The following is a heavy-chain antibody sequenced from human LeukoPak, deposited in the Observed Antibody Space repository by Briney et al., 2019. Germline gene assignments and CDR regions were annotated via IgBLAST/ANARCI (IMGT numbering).Heavy chain of an antibody. CDR2: ISSSGSTI. CDR3: ARDFYDGFALDY. V-gene: IGHV3-48*03. J-gene: IGHJ4*02. CDR1: GFTFSSYE. D-gene: IGHD2/OR15-2a*01. Sequence: GGSLRLSCAASGFTFSSYEMNWVRQAPGKGLEWVSYISSSGSTIYYADSVKGRFTISRDNARISLYLQMDNLRAEDTGVYYCARDFYDGFALDYWGQGTLVTVSS.